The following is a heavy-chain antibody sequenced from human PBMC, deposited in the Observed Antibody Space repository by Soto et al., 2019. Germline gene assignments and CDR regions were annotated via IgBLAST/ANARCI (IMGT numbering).Heavy chain of an antibody. V-gene: IGHV1-18*01. D-gene: IGHD3-22*01. CDR1: GYTFSSIG. Sequence: GASVKVSCKASGYTFSSIGLSWVRQAPGQGLERMGLINPYKGSTHYAQGLQGRVTMTTDTSTSTVYMELSSLRSEDTAVYYCARVRRSSGYYYGYWGQGTPVTVSS. CDR2: INPYKGST. CDR3: ARVRRSSGYYYGY. J-gene: IGHJ4*02.